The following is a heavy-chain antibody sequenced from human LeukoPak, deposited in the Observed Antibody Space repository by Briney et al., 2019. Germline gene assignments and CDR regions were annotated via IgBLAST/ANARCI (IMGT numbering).Heavy chain of an antibody. CDR3: APLVATGNFDY. J-gene: IGHJ4*02. CDR2: INHSGST. CDR1: GGSFSGYY. Sequence: PSETLSLTCAVYGGSFSGYYWSWIRQPPGKGLEWIGEINHSGSTNYNPSLKSRVTISVDTSKNQFSLKLSSVTAADTAVYYCAPLVATGNFDYWGQGTLVTVSS. D-gene: IGHD5-12*01. V-gene: IGHV4-34*01.